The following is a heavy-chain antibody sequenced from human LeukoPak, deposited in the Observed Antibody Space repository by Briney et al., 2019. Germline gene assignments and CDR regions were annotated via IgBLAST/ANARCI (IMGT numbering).Heavy chain of an antibody. CDR3: ARDVNYAFDY. Sequence: GASVKVSCKPSGYSFTRNGISWVRQAPGQGLEWMAWISANSGNTNYAQNIQDRVTLTTDTSTSTAYMELRSLRSDDTAVYYCARDVNYAFDYWGQGTLVTVSS. J-gene: IGHJ4*02. CDR2: ISANSGNT. D-gene: IGHD3-16*01. V-gene: IGHV1-18*01. CDR1: GYSFTRNG.